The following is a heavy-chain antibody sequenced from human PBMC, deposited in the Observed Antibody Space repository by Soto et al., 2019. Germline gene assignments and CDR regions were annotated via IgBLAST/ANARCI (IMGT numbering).Heavy chain of an antibody. CDR1: GYTFSAYW. CDR3: TRGHYYGMDV. J-gene: IGHJ6*02. V-gene: IGHV3-74*03. CDR2: TNTDGTAT. Sequence: PGGSLRLSCAASGYTFSAYWMHWVRQAPGKGLVWVSRTNTDGTATTYADSVEGRFTISRDNAKNMLYLQMSSLRAEDTAVYYCTRGHYYGMDVWGQGTTVTVSS.